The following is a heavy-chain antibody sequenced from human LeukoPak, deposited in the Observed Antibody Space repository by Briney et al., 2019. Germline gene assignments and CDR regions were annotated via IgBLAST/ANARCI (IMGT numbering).Heavy chain of an antibody. Sequence: SVKVSCKASGYTFTSYYMHSVRQTPRQGLEWMGIINPSGGSTSNAQKFQGRVTMTRDTSTSTVYMELGSLRAEDTAVYYCARCGSYYDILTGYYRRLDYYYGMDVWGQGTTVTVSS. J-gene: IGHJ6*02. CDR3: ARCGSYYDILTGYYRRLDYYYGMDV. CDR1: GYTFTSYY. CDR2: INPSGGST. V-gene: IGHV1-46*01. D-gene: IGHD3-9*01.